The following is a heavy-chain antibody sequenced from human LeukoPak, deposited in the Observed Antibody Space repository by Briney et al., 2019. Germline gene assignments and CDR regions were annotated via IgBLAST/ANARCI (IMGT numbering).Heavy chain of an antibody. J-gene: IGHJ4*02. CDR1: GGSFSGYY. D-gene: IGHD3-22*01. V-gene: IGHV4-34*01. CDR2: INHSGST. CDR3: ARGPPRFTMIVVVPHYFDY. Sequence: PSETLSLTCAVYGGSFSGYYWSWIRQPPGKGPEWIGEINHSGSTNYNPSLKSRVTISVDTSKNQFSLKLSSVTAADTAVYYCARGPPRFTMIVVVPHYFDYWGQGTLVTVSS.